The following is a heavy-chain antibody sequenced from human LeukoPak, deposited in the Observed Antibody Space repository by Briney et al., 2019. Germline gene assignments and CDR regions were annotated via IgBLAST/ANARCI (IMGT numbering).Heavy chain of an antibody. CDR3: ASGYSSDYGGNTY. D-gene: IGHD4-23*01. CDR2: IYNGGNTK. Sequence: GRSLRLSCAASGFNFRGFGMHWVRQAPGKGPEWVAVIYNGGNTKYYGDSVKGRFTISRDNAKNSLYLQMNSLRAEDTAVYYCASGYSSDYGGNTYWGQGTLVTVSS. V-gene: IGHV3-33*03. J-gene: IGHJ4*02. CDR1: GFNFRGFG.